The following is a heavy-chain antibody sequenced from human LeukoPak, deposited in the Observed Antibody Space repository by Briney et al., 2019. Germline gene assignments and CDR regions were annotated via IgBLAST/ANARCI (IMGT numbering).Heavy chain of an antibody. Sequence: GGSLRLSCAASGFTFSSYGMHWVRQAPGKGLEWVAVIWYDGSNKYYADSVKGRFTISRDNSKNTLYLQMHSLRAEPTAVYYCAAGQYDFWSGYYLGTPFDYWGQGPLVTVSS. CDR1: GFTFSSYG. J-gene: IGHJ4*02. V-gene: IGHV3-33*01. CDR2: IWYDGSNK. CDR3: AAGQYDFWSGYYLGTPFDY. D-gene: IGHD3-3*01.